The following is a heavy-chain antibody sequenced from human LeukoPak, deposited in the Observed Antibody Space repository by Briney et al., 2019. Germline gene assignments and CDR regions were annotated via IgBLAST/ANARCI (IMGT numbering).Heavy chain of an antibody. CDR2: IWYDGSNE. D-gene: IGHD2-2*02. J-gene: IGHJ4*02. Sequence: GGSLRLSCAASGFTFSNYAMHWVRQAPGKGLEWVALIWYDGSNESYGASVKGRFTISRDNSKNTLYLQMNSLRADDTAVYYCARSHPDTPKAPKYWAQGTLVTVSS. V-gene: IGHV3-33*01. CDR3: ARSHPDTPKAPKY. CDR1: GFTFSNYA.